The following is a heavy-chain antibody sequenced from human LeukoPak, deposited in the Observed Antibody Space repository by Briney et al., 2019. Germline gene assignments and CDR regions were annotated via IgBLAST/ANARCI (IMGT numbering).Heavy chain of an antibody. CDR3: ARTCGSGSYFDY. CDR1: GGSISSYY. CDR2: IYYSGST. D-gene: IGHD3-10*01. J-gene: IGHJ4*02. Sequence: SETLSLTCTVSGGSISSYYWSWIRQPPGKGLEWIGYIYYSGSTNYNPSLKSRVTISVDTSKNQFSLKLSSVTAADTAVYYCARTCGSGSYFDYWGQGTLVTVSS. V-gene: IGHV4-59*01.